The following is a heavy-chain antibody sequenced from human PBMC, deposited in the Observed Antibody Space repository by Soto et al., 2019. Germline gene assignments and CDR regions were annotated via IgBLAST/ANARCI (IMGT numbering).Heavy chain of an antibody. CDR3: ANLMTGYSSSSDWCDP. D-gene: IGHD6-6*01. V-gene: IGHV1-69*13. CDR1: GGTFSSYA. CDR2: VIPIFGTA. J-gene: IGHJ5*02. Sequence: SVKVSCKASGGTFSSYAISWVRPAPGQGLEWMGGVIPIFGTANYAQKFQGRVTITADESTSTAYMELSSLRSEDTAVYYCANLMTGYSSSSDWCDPWGQGTLVTV.